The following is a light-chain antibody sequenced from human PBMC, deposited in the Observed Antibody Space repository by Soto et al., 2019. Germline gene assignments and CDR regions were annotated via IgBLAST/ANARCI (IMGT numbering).Light chain of an antibody. CDR1: QSVSSSY. J-gene: IGKJ1*01. V-gene: IGKV3-20*01. CDR3: QLYGSSPLWT. CDR2: GAS. Sequence: EIVLTQSPGTLSLSPGERATLSCRASQSVSSSYLAWYQQKPGQAPRLLIYGASNRATGIPDRFSGSGSVTDFTLTISRLEPEDCSVFYCQLYGSSPLWTFCQGTKVDIK.